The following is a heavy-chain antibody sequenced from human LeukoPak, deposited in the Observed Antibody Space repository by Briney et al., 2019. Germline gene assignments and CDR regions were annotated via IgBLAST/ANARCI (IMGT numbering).Heavy chain of an antibody. J-gene: IGHJ4*02. D-gene: IGHD1-26*01. CDR1: GFTFDDYA. CDR3: ASGAYAGVGY. V-gene: IGHV3-9*01. CDR2: ISWNSGSI. Sequence: PGGSLRLSCAASGFTFDDYAMHWVRQAPGKGLEWVSGISWNSGSIGYADSVKGRFTISRDNAENSLYLQMNSLRAEDTAVYYCASGAYAGVGYWGQGTLVTVSS.